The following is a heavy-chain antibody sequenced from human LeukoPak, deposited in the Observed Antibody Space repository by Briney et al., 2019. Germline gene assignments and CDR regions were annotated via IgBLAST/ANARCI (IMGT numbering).Heavy chain of an antibody. D-gene: IGHD4-17*01. CDR1: GFTFSSYA. J-gene: IGHJ4*02. Sequence: GGSLRLSCAASGFTFSSYAMHWVRQAPGKGLEWVAVISYDGSNKYYADSVKGRLTISRDNSKNTLYLQMNSLRAEDTAVYYCARDGRGYGDPTEFDYWGQGTLVTVSS. CDR3: ARDGRGYGDPTEFDY. CDR2: ISYDGSNK. V-gene: IGHV3-30*04.